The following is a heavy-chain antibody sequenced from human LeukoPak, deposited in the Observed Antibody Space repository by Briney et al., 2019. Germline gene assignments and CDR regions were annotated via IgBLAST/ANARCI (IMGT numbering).Heavy chain of an antibody. CDR2: IYYSGST. Sequence: SETLSLTCTVSGGSISSSSYYWGWIRQPPGKGLEWIGSIYYSGSTYYNPSLKSRVTISVDTSKSQFSLKLSSVTAADTAVYYCARKPEATVTFDYWGQGTLVTVSS. V-gene: IGHV4-39*01. CDR3: ARKPEATVTFDY. CDR1: GGSISSSSYY. J-gene: IGHJ4*02. D-gene: IGHD4-17*01.